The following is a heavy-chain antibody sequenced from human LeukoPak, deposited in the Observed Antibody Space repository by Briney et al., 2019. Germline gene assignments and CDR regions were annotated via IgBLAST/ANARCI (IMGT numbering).Heavy chain of an antibody. D-gene: IGHD6-13*01. J-gene: IGHJ4*02. CDR2: ISSGSSTI. V-gene: IGHV3-48*02. Sequence: GGSLRLSCVASGFTFSSNTMNWVRQAPGKGLEWVSYISSGSSTIYYADSVKGRFTVSRDNDKNSLYLRMNSLRDEDTAVYYCARRVAEAGHFDYWGQGTLVTVSS. CDR3: ARRVAEAGHFDY. CDR1: GFTFSSNT.